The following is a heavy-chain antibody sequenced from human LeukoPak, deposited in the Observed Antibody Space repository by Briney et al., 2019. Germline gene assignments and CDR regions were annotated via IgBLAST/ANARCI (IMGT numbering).Heavy chain of an antibody. CDR1: GYTFTDYY. CDR3: ARSYFDVLTNYYMWLAP. V-gene: IGHV1-2*02. CDR2: INLNSGDT. D-gene: IGHD3-9*01. J-gene: IGHJ5*02. Sequence: ASVKVSCKASGYTFTDYYIHWVRQAPGQGLEWMGWINLNSGDTYYAQNFQDRVTMAGDTSISTAYLELSSLRSDDTAVFYCARSYFDVLTNYYMWLAPWGQGTLVTVSS.